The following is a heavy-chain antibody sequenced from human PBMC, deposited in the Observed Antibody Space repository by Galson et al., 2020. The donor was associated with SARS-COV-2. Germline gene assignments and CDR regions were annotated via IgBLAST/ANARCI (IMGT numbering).Heavy chain of an antibody. J-gene: IGHJ4*02. CDR2: IYTGGGT. Sequence: SQTLSLTCTVSGGSIRNYYWNWIRQPAGKGLEWIGRIYTGGGTNKNPSLKSRLTMSVDTSKNQFSLELTSVTAADTAVYYCARSFWGGYYFDDWGQGTLLTVSS. V-gene: IGHV4-4*07. CDR1: GGSIRNYY. D-gene: IGHD3-16*01. CDR3: ARSFWGGYYFDD.